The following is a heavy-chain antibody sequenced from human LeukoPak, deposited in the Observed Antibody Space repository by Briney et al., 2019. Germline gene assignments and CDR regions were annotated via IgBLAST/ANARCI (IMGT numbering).Heavy chain of an antibody. Sequence: SETLSLTCTVSGGSISSSSYYWGWVRQPPGKGLGWIGSIYYSGSTYYNPSLKSRVTISVDTSKNHFSLKLSSVTAADTALYYCAREGSGRSDGMDVWGQGTTVTVSS. CDR1: GGSISSSSYY. J-gene: IGHJ6*02. V-gene: IGHV4-39*07. CDR3: AREGSGRSDGMDV. CDR2: IYYSGST. D-gene: IGHD6-19*01.